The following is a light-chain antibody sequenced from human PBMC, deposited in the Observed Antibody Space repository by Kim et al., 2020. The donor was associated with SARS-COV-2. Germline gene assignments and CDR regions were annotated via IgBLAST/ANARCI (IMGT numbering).Light chain of an antibody. CDR2: FDK. CDR1: DIGRKS. Sequence: APGGPATISCGGNDIGRKSVHWYQQRPGQAPALVIYFDKDRPSGIPERFSGSNSENSATLTISRVEVGDEADYYCQVWDSSTDHVIFGGGTQLTVL. J-gene: IGLJ2*01. V-gene: IGLV3-21*01. CDR3: QVWDSSTDHVI.